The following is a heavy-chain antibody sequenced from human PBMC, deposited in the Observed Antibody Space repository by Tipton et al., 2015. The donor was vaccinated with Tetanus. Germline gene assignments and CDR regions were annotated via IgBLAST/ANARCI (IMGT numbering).Heavy chain of an antibody. D-gene: IGHD2-2*01. Sequence: TLSLTCNVTGALLTTGGYSWGWIRQPPGQGLEWMGYIYQTGSTYFNPSLRSRLTMSFKMSKNQFSLKLTSVTAADTAVYYCARSIAAASVWPFDYWGQGTQVTVSS. CDR2: IYQTGST. CDR3: ARSIAAASVWPFDY. CDR1: GALLTTGGYS. J-gene: IGHJ4*02. V-gene: IGHV4-30-2*01.